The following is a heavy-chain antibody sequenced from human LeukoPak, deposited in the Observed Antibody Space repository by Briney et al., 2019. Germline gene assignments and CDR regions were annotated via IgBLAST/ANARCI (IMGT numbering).Heavy chain of an antibody. CDR1: GFTFSSYW. V-gene: IGHV3-7*01. Sequence: QAGGSLRLSCAASGFTFSSYWMSWVRQAPGKGLEWVANIKQDGSEKYYVDSVKGRFTISRDNAKNSLYLQMNSLRAEDTAVCYCARVSSGWYTYFDYWGQGTLVTVSS. CDR3: ARVSSGWYTYFDY. J-gene: IGHJ4*02. D-gene: IGHD6-19*01. CDR2: IKQDGSEK.